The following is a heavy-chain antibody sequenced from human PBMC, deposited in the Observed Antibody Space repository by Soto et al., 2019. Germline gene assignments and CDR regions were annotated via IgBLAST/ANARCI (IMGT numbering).Heavy chain of an antibody. D-gene: IGHD6-6*01. Sequence: QITLRESGPPLVRPTQTLTLTCTFSGFSLTTKQTGVGWIRQPPGKALEYLAHIYWNDEKRYNPSLRSRLTITKDTSKNQVVLTMTDMDPEDTATYFCARRPFTPSGHNWFDPWGPGTLVAVSS. V-gene: IGHV2-5*01. CDR3: ARRPFTPSGHNWFDP. CDR2: IYWNDEK. J-gene: IGHJ5*02. CDR1: GFSLTTKQTG.